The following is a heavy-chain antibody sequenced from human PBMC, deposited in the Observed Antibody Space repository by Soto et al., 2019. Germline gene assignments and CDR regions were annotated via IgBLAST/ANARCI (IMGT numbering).Heavy chain of an antibody. Sequence: QVQLQQWGAGLLKPSETLSLTCAVYGGSFSGYYWSWIRQPPGKGLEWIGEINHSGSTNYNPSLKRRVTISVDTSKNQFSLKLSSVTAADTAVYYCARGRDGYCSGGSCEYFDYWGQGTMVTVSS. CDR1: GGSFSGYY. J-gene: IGHJ4*02. CDR2: INHSGST. D-gene: IGHD2-15*01. CDR3: ARGRDGYCSGGSCEYFDY. V-gene: IGHV4-34*01.